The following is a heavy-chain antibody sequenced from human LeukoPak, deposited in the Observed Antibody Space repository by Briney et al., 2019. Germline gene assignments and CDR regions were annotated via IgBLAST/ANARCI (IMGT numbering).Heavy chain of an antibody. CDR3: ARDYGVAEGY. V-gene: IGHV3-53*01. J-gene: IGHJ4*02. D-gene: IGHD6-19*01. CDR2: IYSGGST. Sequence: PGGSLRLSCAASGFTVSSNYMSWVRQAPGKGLEWVSVIYSGGSTYYADSVEGRFTISRDNSKNMLYLQMNSLRAEDAAVYYCARDYGVAEGYWGQGTLVTVSS. CDR1: GFTVSSNY.